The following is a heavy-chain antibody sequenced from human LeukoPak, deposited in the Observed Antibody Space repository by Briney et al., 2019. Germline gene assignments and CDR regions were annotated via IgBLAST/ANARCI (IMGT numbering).Heavy chain of an antibody. CDR2: IYYSGST. CDR1: GGSISSSTYY. V-gene: IGHV4-39*07. CDR3: AREIFGVVLHGPYYYMDV. D-gene: IGHD3-3*01. J-gene: IGHJ6*03. Sequence: SETLSLTCTVSGGSISSSTYYWGWIRQPPGKGLEWIGSIYYSGSTYYNQSLKSRVTISVDTSKNQFSLKLRSVTAADTAVYYCAREIFGVVLHGPYYYMDVCGKGTTVTVSS.